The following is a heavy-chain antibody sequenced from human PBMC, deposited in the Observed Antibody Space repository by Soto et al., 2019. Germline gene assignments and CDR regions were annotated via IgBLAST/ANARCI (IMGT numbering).Heavy chain of an antibody. CDR2: VNAGEGNT. J-gene: IGHJ4*01. V-gene: IGHV1-3*01. D-gene: IGHD3-22*01. CDR3: ARDYCHDSGVLMDY. Sequence: ASVKVSCKASGYTFTCYAVHWVRQAPGQRLEWMGWVNAGEGNTRYSEKLQGRLTITRDTSASTAYMELSSLRSEDTAVYYCARDYCHDSGVLMDYWG. CDR1: GYTFTCYA.